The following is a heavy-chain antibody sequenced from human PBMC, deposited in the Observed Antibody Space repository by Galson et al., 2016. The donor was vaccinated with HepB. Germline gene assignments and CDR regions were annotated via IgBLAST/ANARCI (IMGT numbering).Heavy chain of an antibody. CDR2: ISGSGGST. D-gene: IGHD3-10*01. CDR3: AKPGAATYDFDY. V-gene: IGHV3-23*01. CDR1: GFTFSSYA. J-gene: IGHJ4*02. Sequence: SLRLSCAASGFTFSSYAFHWVRQAPGKGLEWVSAISGSGGSTYYADSVKGRFTISRDNSKNTLYLQMNSLRAEDTAVYYCAKPGAATYDFDYWGQGTLVTVSS.